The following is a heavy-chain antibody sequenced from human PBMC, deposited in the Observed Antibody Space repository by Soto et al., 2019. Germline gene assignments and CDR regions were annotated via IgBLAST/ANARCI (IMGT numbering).Heavy chain of an antibody. CDR2: IYYSGST. CDR3: ARDLTGEIGGAFDI. V-gene: IGHV4-59*01. CDR1: GGSISSYY. J-gene: IGHJ3*02. D-gene: IGHD7-27*01. Sequence: SETLSLTCTVSGGSISSYYWSWIRQPPGKGLEWIGYIYYSGSTNYNPSLKSRVTISVDTSKNLFSLKLSSVTAADTAVYYCARDLTGEIGGAFDIWGQGTMVTVSS.